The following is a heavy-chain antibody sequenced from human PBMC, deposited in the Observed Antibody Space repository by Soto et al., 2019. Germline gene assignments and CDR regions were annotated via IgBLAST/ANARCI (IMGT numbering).Heavy chain of an antibody. J-gene: IGHJ3*02. D-gene: IGHD1-26*01. CDR2: TRNKLSISTI. V-gene: IGHV3-72*01. Sequence: PGGSLRLSCAASGITFRDHYMDWVRQAPGKGLEWLGRTRNKLSISTIEYAASVKGRFIISRDDSKNSMYLQMNSLKIEDTAVYYCARMSGSYDDAFDIWGQGTMVTVSS. CDR3: ARMSGSYDDAFDI. CDR1: GITFRDHY.